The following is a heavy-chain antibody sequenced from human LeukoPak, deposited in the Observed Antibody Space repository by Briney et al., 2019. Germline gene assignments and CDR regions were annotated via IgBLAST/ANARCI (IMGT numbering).Heavy chain of an antibody. D-gene: IGHD3-22*01. CDR2: IWYDGSNK. V-gene: IGHV3-33*01. CDR1: GFTFSSYN. CDR3: ARDSGYYYDSSGYYTPGY. Sequence: PGGSLRLSCAASGFTFSSYNMHWVRQAPGKGLEWVAVIWYDGSNKYYADSVKGRLTISRDNPKNTLYLQMNTLRAEDTAVYYCARDSGYYYDSSGYYTPGYWGQGTVVTVSS. J-gene: IGHJ4*02.